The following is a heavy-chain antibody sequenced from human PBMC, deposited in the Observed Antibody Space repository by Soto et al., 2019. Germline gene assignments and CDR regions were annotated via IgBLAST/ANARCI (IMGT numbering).Heavy chain of an antibody. D-gene: IGHD1-26*01. CDR3: AKGGAIVAAGTRVYLYNAMDV. Sequence: QVQLVRSGTEVKRPGDSVNVSCKASGYTFTGYYVHWVRQAPGQGLEWMGWINPNSGDTYLAQRFQGRVTMNRDTSIGTAYMEPRGLTSDDTAEYYCAKGGAIVAAGTRVYLYNAMDVWGQGTTVTVSS. CDR2: INPNSGDT. V-gene: IGHV1-2*02. CDR1: GYTFTGYY. J-gene: IGHJ6*02.